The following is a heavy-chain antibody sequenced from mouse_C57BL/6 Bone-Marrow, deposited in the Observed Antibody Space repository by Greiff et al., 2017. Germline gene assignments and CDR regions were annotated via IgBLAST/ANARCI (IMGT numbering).Heavy chain of an antibody. CDR2: IYPASGST. J-gene: IGHJ1*03. Sequence: VQLQQPGAELVKPGASVKMSCKASGYTFTSYWITWVKQRPGQGLEWIGDIYPASGSTNYNEKFKSKATLTVDTSSSTAYMQLSSLTSEDSAVYYCARPYYSNYWYVDVWGTGTTVTVSS. V-gene: IGHV1-55*01. CDR1: GYTFTSYW. CDR3: ARPYYSNYWYVDV. D-gene: IGHD2-5*01.